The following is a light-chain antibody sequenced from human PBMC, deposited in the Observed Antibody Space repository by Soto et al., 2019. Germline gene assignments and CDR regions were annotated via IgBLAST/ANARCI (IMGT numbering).Light chain of an antibody. CDR3: QQYNSYPWT. Sequence: DIQMTQSPSTLSAFVGDRVTITCRASQNIRGWLAWYQQRPGKAPDLLIFEASRLEGGVPSRFSGSGSGTEFTLTIDSLQPDDFATYYCQQYNSYPWTFGQGTKVDIK. J-gene: IGKJ1*01. V-gene: IGKV1-5*01. CDR1: QNIRGW. CDR2: EAS.